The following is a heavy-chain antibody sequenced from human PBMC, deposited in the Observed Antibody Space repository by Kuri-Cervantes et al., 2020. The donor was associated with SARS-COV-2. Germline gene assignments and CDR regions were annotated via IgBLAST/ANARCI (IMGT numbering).Heavy chain of an antibody. CDR2: INPDSSTT. D-gene: IGHD3-3*01. Sequence: ASVKVSCKASGDTFTSYYIHWVRQAPGQGLEWMGWINPDSSTTDYAEKFQGRVTMTRDMSISTAYMELSRLRSDDTAVYYCTRSLNDFWNGYYRSWYFVLWGRGTLVTVSS. CDR3: TRSLNDFWNGYYRSWYFVL. CDR1: GDTFTSYY. V-gene: IGHV1-2*02. J-gene: IGHJ2*01.